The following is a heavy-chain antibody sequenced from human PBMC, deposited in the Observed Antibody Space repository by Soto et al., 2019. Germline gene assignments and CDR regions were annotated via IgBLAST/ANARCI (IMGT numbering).Heavy chain of an antibody. D-gene: IGHD2-15*01. CDR3: ARVRVAATSYDAFDI. CDR2: ISSSSSYI. Sequence: TGGSLRLSCAASGFTFSSYSMNWVRQAPGKGLEWVSSISSSSSYIYYADSVKGRFTISRDNAKNSLYLQMNSLRAEDTAVYYCARVRVAATSYDAFDIWGQGTMVTVSS. V-gene: IGHV3-21*01. J-gene: IGHJ3*02. CDR1: GFTFSSYS.